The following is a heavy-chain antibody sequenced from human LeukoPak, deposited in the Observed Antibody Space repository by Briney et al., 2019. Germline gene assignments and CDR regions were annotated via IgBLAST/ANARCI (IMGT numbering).Heavy chain of an antibody. CDR1: GFTFSSYA. CDR3: AKNTVVVPAAPDY. Sequence: GGSLRLSCAASGFTFSSYARSWVRQAPGKGLEWVSAISGSGGSTYYADSVKGRFTISRDNSKNTLYLQMNSLRAEDTAVYYCAKNTVVVPAAPDYWGQGTLVTVSS. CDR2: ISGSGGST. V-gene: IGHV3-23*01. D-gene: IGHD2-2*01. J-gene: IGHJ4*02.